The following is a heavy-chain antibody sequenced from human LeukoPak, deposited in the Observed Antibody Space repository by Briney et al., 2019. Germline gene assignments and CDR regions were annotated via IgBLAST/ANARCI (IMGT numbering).Heavy chain of an antibody. CDR2: IYHSGST. J-gene: IGHJ4*02. Sequence: PSETLSLTCTVSGYSISSGYYWGWIRQPPGKGLEWIGSIYHSGSTYYNPSLKSRVTISVDTSKNQFSLKLSSVTAADTAVYYCARKYDSRGNDYWGQGTLVTVSS. D-gene: IGHD3-22*01. CDR1: GYSISSGYY. CDR3: ARKYDSRGNDY. V-gene: IGHV4-38-2*02.